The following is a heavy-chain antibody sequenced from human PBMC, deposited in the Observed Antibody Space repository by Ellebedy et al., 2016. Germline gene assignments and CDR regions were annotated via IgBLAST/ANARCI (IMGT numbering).Heavy chain of an antibody. Sequence: ASVKVSCXASGHTSRIYDINWVRQAPGQGLEWLGGNSNTNFARKFQGRVTVTTDSSTNTAYLELRTLTFDDTALYYCARGARDGVGSAEGHYDVWGQGTLVTVSS. CDR3: ARGARDGVGSAEGHYDV. J-gene: IGHJ4*02. D-gene: IGHD3-3*01. V-gene: IGHV1-18*01. CDR2: NSNT. CDR1: GHTSRIYD.